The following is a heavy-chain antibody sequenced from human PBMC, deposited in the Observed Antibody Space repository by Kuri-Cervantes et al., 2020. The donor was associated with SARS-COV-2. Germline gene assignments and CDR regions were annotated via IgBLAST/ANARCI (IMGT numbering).Heavy chain of an antibody. V-gene: IGHV4-4*07. CDR3: ARVVPAADEGLYYYYMDV. D-gene: IGHD2-2*01. J-gene: IGHJ6*03. CDR2: IYTSGST. Sequence: SETLSPTCTVSGGSISSYYWSWIRQPAGKGLEWIGRIYTSGSTNYNPSLKSRVTMSVDTSKNQFSLKLSSVTAADTAVYYCARVVPAADEGLYYYYMDVWGKGTTVTVSS. CDR1: GGSISSYY.